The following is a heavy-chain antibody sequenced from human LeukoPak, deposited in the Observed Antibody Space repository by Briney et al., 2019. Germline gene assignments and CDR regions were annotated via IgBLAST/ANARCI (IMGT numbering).Heavy chain of an antibody. J-gene: IGHJ3*02. V-gene: IGHV3-74*01. CDR2: VKGDEIST. D-gene: IGHD2-21*01. Sequence: PGGPLRLSCAASGFTFTDFWMHWVRQAPGGGLVWVSRVKGDEISTLYADSVKGRFTISRGNAKNTLYLQMNSLRADDTALYYCATGPYSAFEMWGQGTMVTVSS. CDR3: ATGPYSAFEM. CDR1: GFTFTDFW.